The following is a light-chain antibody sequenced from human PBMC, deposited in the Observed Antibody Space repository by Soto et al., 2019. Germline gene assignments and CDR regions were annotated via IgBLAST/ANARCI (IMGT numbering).Light chain of an antibody. CDR1: QTISSY. V-gene: IGKV1-39*01. Sequence: DIQMTQSPSSLSASVGDRVTITCRASQTISSYLSWYQQKPGKAPKLLLFAASSLQSGVPSRFSGSGSGTDFTLTISSLQPEDFATYYCQESYSSFRFGGGTKV. CDR3: QESYSSFR. J-gene: IGKJ4*01. CDR2: AAS.